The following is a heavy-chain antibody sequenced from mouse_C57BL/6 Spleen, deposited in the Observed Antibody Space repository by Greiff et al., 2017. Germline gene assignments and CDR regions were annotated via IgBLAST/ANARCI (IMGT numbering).Heavy chain of an antibody. V-gene: IGHV3-6*01. Sequence: EVKLVESGPGLVKPSQSLSLTCSVTGYSITSGYYWNWIRQFPGNKLEWMGYISYDGSNNYNPSLKNRISITRDTSKNQFFLKLNSVTTEDTATYYCARDRVGENYFDYWGQGTTLTVSS. CDR2: ISYDGSN. J-gene: IGHJ2*01. CDR1: GYSITSGYY. CDR3: ARDRVGENYFDY.